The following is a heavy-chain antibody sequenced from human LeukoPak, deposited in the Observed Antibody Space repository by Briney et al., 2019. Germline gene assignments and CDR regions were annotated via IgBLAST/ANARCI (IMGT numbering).Heavy chain of an antibody. V-gene: IGHV3-33*01. D-gene: IGHD1-7*01. Sequence: GGSLRLSCAASGFTFSSYGMHWVRQAPGKGLEWVAVIWYDGSNKYYADSVKGRFTISRDNSKNTLYLQMNSLRAEDTAVYYCARDTGTTRMLNWGHGTLVTVSS. J-gene: IGHJ4*01. CDR2: IWYDGSNK. CDR3: ARDTGTTRMLN. CDR1: GFTFSSYG.